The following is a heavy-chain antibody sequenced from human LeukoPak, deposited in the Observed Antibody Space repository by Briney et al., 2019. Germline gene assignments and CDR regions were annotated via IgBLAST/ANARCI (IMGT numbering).Heavy chain of an antibody. CDR1: GGSSRNYY. V-gene: IGHV4-34*01. D-gene: IGHD6-6*01. Sequence: SETLSLTCGFYGGSSRNYYWSCIRQSPGKGLEWIGEINQSGRTNYNPSLKTRLTTSVDTAKNLFSLNLTSMTAADTATYYCAVRDGHSTSSGDTWGQGTLVTVSS. CDR3: AVRDGHSTSSGDT. CDR2: INQSGRT. J-gene: IGHJ5*02.